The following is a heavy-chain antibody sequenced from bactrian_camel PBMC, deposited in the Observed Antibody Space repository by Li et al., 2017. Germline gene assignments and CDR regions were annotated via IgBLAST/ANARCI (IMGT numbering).Heavy chain of an antibody. CDR1: GLTFVDSD. J-gene: IGHJ4*01. Sequence: HVQLVESGGGSVQAGETLRLSCTASGLTFVDSDMGWYRQAPGNKCDLASSISNDGSTYYEDSVKGRFTISRDNAKNTAYLQMNSLKPEDTAVYYCVTEQAYRGQGTQVTVS. CDR2: ISNDGST. V-gene: IGHV3S55*01. D-gene: IGHD3*01. CDR3: VTEQAY.